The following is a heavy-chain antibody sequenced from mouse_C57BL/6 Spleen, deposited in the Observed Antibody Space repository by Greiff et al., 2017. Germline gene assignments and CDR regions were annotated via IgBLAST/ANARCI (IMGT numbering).Heavy chain of an antibody. CDR1: GYTFTSYW. D-gene: IGHD1-1*01. CDR2: IHPNSGST. J-gene: IGHJ1*03. CDR3: ERGGYGSSPWYFDV. Sequence: QVQLQQPGAELVKPGASVKLSCKASGYTFTSYWMHWVKQRPGQGLEWIGMIHPNSGSTNYNEKFKSKATLTVDKSSSTGYMQLSSLTSEDSAVYYCERGGYGSSPWYFDVWGTGTTVTGSS. V-gene: IGHV1-64*01.